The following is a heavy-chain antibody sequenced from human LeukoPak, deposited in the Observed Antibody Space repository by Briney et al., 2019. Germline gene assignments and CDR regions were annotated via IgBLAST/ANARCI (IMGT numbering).Heavy chain of an antibody. Sequence: GGSLRLSCAASRFSFSNHSMNWVRQAPGKGLEWVSYTSNSGSAKYYAASVKGRFTISRDNGKNSLYLQMNSLRAEDTAVYYCARMSGSRLPGNWGQGTLVTVSS. V-gene: IGHV3-48*01. CDR3: ARMSGSRLPGN. CDR2: TSNSGSAK. J-gene: IGHJ4*02. D-gene: IGHD3-3*01. CDR1: RFSFSNHS.